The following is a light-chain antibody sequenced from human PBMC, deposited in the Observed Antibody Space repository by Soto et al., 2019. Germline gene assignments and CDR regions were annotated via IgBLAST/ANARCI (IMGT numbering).Light chain of an antibody. Sequence: EIVLTQSPGTLSLSPGERATLSCRASQSVASSLAWYQQKPGQAPRLLTHGASTRAAGTPDRFSGRGTGTDFTLTISRLEPEDFAVYYCQQYGSSPFTFGQGTRLEIK. CDR2: GAS. CDR3: QQYGSSPFT. J-gene: IGKJ5*01. CDR1: QSVASS. V-gene: IGKV3-20*01.